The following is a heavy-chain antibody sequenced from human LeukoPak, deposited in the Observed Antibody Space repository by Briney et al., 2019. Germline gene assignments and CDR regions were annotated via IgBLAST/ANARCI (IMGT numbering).Heavy chain of an antibody. J-gene: IGHJ5*02. CDR1: GDSISSYF. D-gene: IGHD3-22*01. CDR3: ARQWRYYDNSGYYTNWIDP. CDR2: IYDSGST. Sequence: SETLSLTCTVSGDSISSYFWSWIRQPPGKRLEWIGYIYDSGSTNYNPSLKSRVTISIDTSKNQFSLKLSSLTAADTAVYYCARQWRYYDNSGYYTNWIDPWGQGTLVTVSP. V-gene: IGHV4-59*08.